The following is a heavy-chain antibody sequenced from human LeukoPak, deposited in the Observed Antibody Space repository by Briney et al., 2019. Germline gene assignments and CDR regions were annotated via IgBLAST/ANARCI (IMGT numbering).Heavy chain of an antibody. V-gene: IGHV3-30*03. Sequence: PGGSLRLSCAASGFTFSSYGMHWVRQAPGKGLEWVAVISYDGSNKYYADSVKGRFTISRDNAKNSLYLQMNSLRAEDTAVYYCARDLPGIAARLPYFFDYWGQGTLVTASS. CDR2: ISYDGSNK. J-gene: IGHJ4*02. D-gene: IGHD6-6*01. CDR1: GFTFSSYG. CDR3: ARDLPGIAARLPYFFDY.